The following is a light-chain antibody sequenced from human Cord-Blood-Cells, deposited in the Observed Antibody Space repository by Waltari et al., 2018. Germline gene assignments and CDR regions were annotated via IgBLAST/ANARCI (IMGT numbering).Light chain of an antibody. CDR2: WAS. V-gene: IGKV4-1*01. Sequence: DIVMTQSPDSLAASLGERATINCQSSQSVLYSSNNKNYLAWYQQKPGQPPKLLIYWASTRESGVPDRFSGSGSGTDFTLTISSLQAEDVAVYYCQQYYSTLTFGGGTKVEIK. J-gene: IGKJ4*01. CDR1: QSVLYSSNNKNY. CDR3: QQYYSTLT.